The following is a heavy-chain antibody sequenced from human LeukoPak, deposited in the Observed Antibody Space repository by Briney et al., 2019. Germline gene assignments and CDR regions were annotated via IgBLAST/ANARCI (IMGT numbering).Heavy chain of an antibody. Sequence: SETLSLTCAVSGGSISSSNWWSWVRQPPGKGLEWIGEIYHSGSTNYNPSLKSRVTISVDKSENQFSLKLSSVTAADTAVYYCARAATRALDAFDIWGQGTMVTVSS. J-gene: IGHJ3*02. CDR1: GGSISSSNW. CDR2: IYHSGST. V-gene: IGHV4-4*02. D-gene: IGHD2-15*01. CDR3: ARAATRALDAFDI.